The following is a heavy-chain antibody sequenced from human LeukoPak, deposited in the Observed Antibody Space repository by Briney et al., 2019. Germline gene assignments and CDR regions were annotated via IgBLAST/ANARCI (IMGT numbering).Heavy chain of an antibody. D-gene: IGHD5-12*01. Sequence: SETLSLTCTVSGGSISSGGYYWSWIRQPPGKGLEWIGYIYHSGSTYYNPSLKSRVTISVDRSKNQFSLKLSSVTAADTAVYYCAREIVVTIRGLFDYWGQGTLVTVSS. V-gene: IGHV4-30-2*01. CDR3: AREIVVTIRGLFDY. J-gene: IGHJ4*02. CDR1: GGSISSGGYY. CDR2: IYHSGST.